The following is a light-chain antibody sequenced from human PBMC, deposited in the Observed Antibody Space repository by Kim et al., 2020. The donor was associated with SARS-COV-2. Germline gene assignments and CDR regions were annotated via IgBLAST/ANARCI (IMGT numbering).Light chain of an antibody. V-gene: IGLV3-19*01. CDR2: GKN. CDR1: SLRSYY. Sequence: LGQTVSITCQGDSLRSYYASWYQQKPGQAPVVVIYGKNNRPSGIPDRFSGSSSGNTASLTITGAQAEDEADYYCNSRDRSGNHVLFGGGTKVTVL. CDR3: NSRDRSGNHVL. J-gene: IGLJ2*01.